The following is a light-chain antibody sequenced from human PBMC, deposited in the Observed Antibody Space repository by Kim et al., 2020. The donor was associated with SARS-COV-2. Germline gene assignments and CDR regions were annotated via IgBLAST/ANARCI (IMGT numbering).Light chain of an antibody. CDR1: QGISSY. CDR2: AAS. J-gene: IGKJ4*01. CDR3: QQLDGYPLT. V-gene: IGKV1-9*01. Sequence: DIQLTQSPSFLSASVGDRVTITCRASQGISSYLAWYQQKPGKAPKLLIYAASTLQSGVPSRFSGSGSGTEFTLTINSLQPEDFATYYCQQLDGYPLTFGGGTKVDIK.